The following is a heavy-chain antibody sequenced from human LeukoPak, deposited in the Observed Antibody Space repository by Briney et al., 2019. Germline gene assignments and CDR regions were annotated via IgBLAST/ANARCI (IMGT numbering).Heavy chain of an antibody. V-gene: IGHV3-15*01. Sequence: GESVRLFCGACGFTFSNGWLSWVRQAPRKGLEGVGGIKSKSERGTTDDAEAVKGRINISRNSSTNTVYLHINRLKTDDTAVYFCTSNLSCSTSSCYTLDTWGQGTLVAVSP. J-gene: IGHJ5*02. D-gene: IGHD2-2*02. CDR3: TSNLSCSTSSCYTLDT. CDR2: IKSKSERGTT. CDR1: GFTFSNGW.